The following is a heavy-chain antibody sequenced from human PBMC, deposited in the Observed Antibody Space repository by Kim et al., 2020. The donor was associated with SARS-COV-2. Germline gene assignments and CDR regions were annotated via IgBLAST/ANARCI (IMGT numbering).Heavy chain of an antibody. J-gene: IGHJ4*02. Sequence: YAASGKGRFTVSRDNSKSTMGLQMSSLTADDTAIYYCARDGLSHLDYWGQGTLVTVSS. V-gene: IGHV3-23*01. CDR3: ARDGLSHLDY.